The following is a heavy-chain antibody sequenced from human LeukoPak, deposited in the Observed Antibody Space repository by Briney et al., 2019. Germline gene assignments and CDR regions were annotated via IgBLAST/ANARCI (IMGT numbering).Heavy chain of an antibody. D-gene: IGHD5-18*01. CDR1: GFTFSSYW. V-gene: IGHV3-74*01. Sequence: PGGSLRLSCAASGFTFSSYWMHWVCHAPGKGLVWVSRINSDGSSTSYADSVKGRFTISRDNAKNTLYLQMNSLRAEDTAVYFCARTGYSYGVFDYWGQGTLVTVSS. CDR3: ARTGYSYGVFDY. J-gene: IGHJ4*02. CDR2: INSDGSST.